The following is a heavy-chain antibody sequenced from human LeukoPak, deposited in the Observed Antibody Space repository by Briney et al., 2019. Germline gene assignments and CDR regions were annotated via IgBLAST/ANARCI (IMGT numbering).Heavy chain of an antibody. V-gene: IGHV1-18*01. CDR3: ARARVYIGYVDY. J-gene: IGHJ4*02. CDR1: GYTFTSYG. D-gene: IGHD5/OR15-5a*01. Sequence: ASVKVSCKASGYTFTSYGISWVRQAPGQGLEWMGWISAYNGNTNYAQKLQGRVTMTTDTSTSTAYMEFRSLRSDDTAGYYCARARVYIGYVDYWGQGTLVTVSS. CDR2: ISAYNGNT.